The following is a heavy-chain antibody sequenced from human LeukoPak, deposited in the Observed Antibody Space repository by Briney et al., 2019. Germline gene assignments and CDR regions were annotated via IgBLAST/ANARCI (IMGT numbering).Heavy chain of an antibody. CDR3: ASGVVVVAATPY. J-gene: IGHJ4*02. CDR2: ISSSSTYI. Sequence: GGSLGLSCAASGFTFSSYSMNWVRQAPGKGLEWVSSISSSSTYIYYADSVKGRFTISRDNAKSSLYLQMNSLRAEDTAVYYCASGVVVVAATPYWGQGTLVTVSS. D-gene: IGHD2-15*01. CDR1: GFTFSSYS. V-gene: IGHV3-21*01.